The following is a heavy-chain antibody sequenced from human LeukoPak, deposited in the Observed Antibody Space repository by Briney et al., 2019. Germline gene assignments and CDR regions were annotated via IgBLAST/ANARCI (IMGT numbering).Heavy chain of an antibody. J-gene: IGHJ6*03. V-gene: IGHV4-34*01. CDR1: GGSFSGYY. CDR2: INHSGST. D-gene: IGHD3-3*01. Sequence: SETLSLTCAVYGGSFSGYYWSWIRQTPEKGLEWIGEINHSGSTNYNPSLKSRVTISVDPSKNQFSLNLSSVTAADTAVFYCARTKGDFWSGYFSYYYMDVWGKGTTVTVSS. CDR3: ARTKGDFWSGYFSYYYMDV.